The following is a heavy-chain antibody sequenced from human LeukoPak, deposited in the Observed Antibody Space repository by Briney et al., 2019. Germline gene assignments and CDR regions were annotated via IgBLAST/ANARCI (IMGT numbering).Heavy chain of an antibody. CDR1: GFTVSSNY. CDR3: ARYLLNGDLDY. V-gene: IGHV3-53*01. Sequence: GGSLRLSCAASGFTVSSNYMSWVRQAPGKGLEWVSVIYSGGSTYYADSVKGRFTISRDNSKNTLYLQMNSLRAEDTAVYYCARYLLNGDLDYWGQGTLATVSS. CDR2: IYSGGST. D-gene: IGHD4-17*01. J-gene: IGHJ4*02.